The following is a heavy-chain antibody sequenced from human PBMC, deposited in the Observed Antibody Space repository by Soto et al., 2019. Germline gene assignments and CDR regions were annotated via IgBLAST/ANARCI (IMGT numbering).Heavy chain of an antibody. CDR1: GXTFSSYA. D-gene: IGHD4-17*01. Sequence: ASVKVSCKASGXTFSSYAISWVRQAPGQGLEWMGGIIPIFGTANYAQKFQGRVTITADESTSTAYMELSSLRSEDTAVYYCARSNSPGAKYYFAYWGQETLVTVSS. V-gene: IGHV1-69*13. CDR3: ARSNSPGAKYYFAY. CDR2: IIPIFGTA. J-gene: IGHJ4*02.